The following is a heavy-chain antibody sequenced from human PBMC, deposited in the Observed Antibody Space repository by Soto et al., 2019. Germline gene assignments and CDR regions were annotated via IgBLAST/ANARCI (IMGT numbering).Heavy chain of an antibody. Sequence: PXETLYLTCPVSGCSICTGGYYWSWIRQLPGKGLEWIGHIYYTESTNYNPSLQRRVTLSVDTSKSHFSLNLNSVTAADTAVYYCARVHNLYSSNWYQVGYFDYWGQGTLVTVSS. J-gene: IGHJ4*02. CDR2: IYYTEST. V-gene: IGHV4-31*03. CDR1: GCSICTGGYY. CDR3: ARVHNLYSSNWYQVGYFDY. D-gene: IGHD6-13*01.